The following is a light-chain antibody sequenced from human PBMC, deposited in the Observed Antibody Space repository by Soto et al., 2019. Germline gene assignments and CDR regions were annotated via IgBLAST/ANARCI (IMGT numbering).Light chain of an antibody. CDR1: QGISSW. V-gene: IGKV1D-12*01. Sequence: DIQWTQSPSSLSASVGDSVTLTCRASQGISSWLAWYQQKLGKAPNLLIYDASTLQSGVPSRFSGSGSGTDCTLTISSLQHEDFATYYCQQANSFPLTFGGGTKVDI. J-gene: IGKJ4*01. CDR3: QQANSFPLT. CDR2: DAS.